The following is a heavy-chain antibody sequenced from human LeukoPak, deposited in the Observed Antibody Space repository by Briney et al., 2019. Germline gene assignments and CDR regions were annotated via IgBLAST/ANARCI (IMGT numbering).Heavy chain of an antibody. CDR1: GGSISSYY. Sequence: SETLSLTCTVSGGSISSYYWSWIRQPPGKGLEWIGYIYYSGSTNYNPSLKSRVTMSVDTSKNQFSLKLTSVTAADTAVYYCTRGVSSSWYYFDYWGQGTLVTVSS. V-gene: IGHV4-59*12. D-gene: IGHD6-13*01. J-gene: IGHJ4*02. CDR2: IYYSGST. CDR3: TRGVSSSWYYFDY.